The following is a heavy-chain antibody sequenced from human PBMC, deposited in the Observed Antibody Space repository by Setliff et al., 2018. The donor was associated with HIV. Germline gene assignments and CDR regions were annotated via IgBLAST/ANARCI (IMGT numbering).Heavy chain of an antibody. Sequence: PSETLSLTCIVSGGSISSSSYYWGWIRQPPGKGLEWIGTVYYNGSTYYNPSLKSRVTISVDTSENQFSLKLSSVTAADTAVYYCARDGYSSSWYVISGSFDYWGQGILVTVSS. CDR1: GGSISSSSYY. V-gene: IGHV4-39*07. CDR3: ARDGYSSSWYVISGSFDY. J-gene: IGHJ4*02. D-gene: IGHD6-13*01. CDR2: VYYNGST.